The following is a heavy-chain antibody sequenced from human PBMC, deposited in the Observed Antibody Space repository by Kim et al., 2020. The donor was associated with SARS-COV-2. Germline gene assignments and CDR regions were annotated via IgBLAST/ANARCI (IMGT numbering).Heavy chain of an antibody. CDR2: IYYTGNT. CDR1: GGSISNYY. Sequence: SEILSLTCTVSGGSISNYYWTWTRQPPGKGLEWIGYIYYTGNTNYNPTLKNRVTISVDTSKNQFSLNLNSVTAADTADYYCVKVAGSGWFDPWGQGTLVVVSS. D-gene: IGHD2-15*01. CDR3: VKVAGSGWFDP. V-gene: IGHV4-59*01. J-gene: IGHJ5*02.